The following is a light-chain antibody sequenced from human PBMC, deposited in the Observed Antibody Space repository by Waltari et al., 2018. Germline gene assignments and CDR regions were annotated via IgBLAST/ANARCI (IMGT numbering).Light chain of an antibody. CDR3: SSYGGRNNLI. J-gene: IGLJ2*01. V-gene: IGLV2-8*01. CDR2: EVS. Sequence: QSALTQPPSASGSPGQSVTISCTGTSSDICDYNFFSWYQQHPGKAPKLMSYEVSKRPSGVPDRFSGSKSGYTASLTVSGLQAEDEAEYYCSSYGGRNNLIFGGGTKLTVL. CDR1: SSDICDYNF.